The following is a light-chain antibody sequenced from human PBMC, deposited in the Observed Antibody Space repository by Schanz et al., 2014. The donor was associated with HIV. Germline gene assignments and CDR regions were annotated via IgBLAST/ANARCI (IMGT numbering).Light chain of an antibody. J-gene: IGLJ3*02. CDR1: SSNIGINT. CDR3: ATWDDALNAWV. Sequence: QSVLTQPPSASGTPGQRVTISCSGSSSNIGINTVNWYQHLPGTAPKLLIYAGNQRASGVPDRLSGSGSGTSASLVISGLQSEDEADYYCATWDDALNAWVFGGGTKLTVL. CDR2: AGN. V-gene: IGLV1-44*01.